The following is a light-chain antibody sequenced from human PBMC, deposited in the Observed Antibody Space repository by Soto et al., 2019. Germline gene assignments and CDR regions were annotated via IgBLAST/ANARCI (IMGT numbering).Light chain of an antibody. Sequence: QSVLTQPPSVSAAPGQQVTISCSGSSSNIGDNYVSWYQHLPGTAPKLVVYDNSNRPSGVPDRFSGSKSGTSASLAITGLQAEDEADYYCQSYDSSLSLFGGGTKLTVL. CDR3: QSYDSSLSL. J-gene: IGLJ2*01. CDR1: SSNIGDNY. V-gene: IGLV1-40*01. CDR2: DNS.